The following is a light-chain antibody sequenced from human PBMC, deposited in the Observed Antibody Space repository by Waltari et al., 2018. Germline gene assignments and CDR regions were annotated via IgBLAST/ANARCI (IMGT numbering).Light chain of an antibody. CDR2: EVS. J-gene: IGLJ2*01. CDR1: SSDVGRYNL. CDR3: CSYTRSNYVT. V-gene: IGLV2-23*02. Sequence: QSALTQPAPVSGSPGQSITIPCTGTSSDVGRYNLVSWYQQYPGKAPKVVVYEVSKRPSGVFSRFSGSKSGNTASLTDSWLQAEDVADYYCCSYTRSNYVTFGVGTKLTVL.